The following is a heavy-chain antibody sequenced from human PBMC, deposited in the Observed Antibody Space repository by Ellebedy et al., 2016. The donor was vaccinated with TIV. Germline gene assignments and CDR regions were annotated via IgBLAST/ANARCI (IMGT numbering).Heavy chain of an antibody. CDR3: ATEGVEGIPGKYL. Sequence: ASVKVSCXVSTYSLTELSMHWVRQAPGKGLEWMGGFDPESGEIIYAQKFQGRVTMTEDRSIDTVYMELSSLRPEDTATYYCATEGVEGIPGKYLWGQGTRVSVSS. D-gene: IGHD1-20*01. CDR2: FDPESGEI. CDR1: TYSLTELS. V-gene: IGHV1-24*01. J-gene: IGHJ4*02.